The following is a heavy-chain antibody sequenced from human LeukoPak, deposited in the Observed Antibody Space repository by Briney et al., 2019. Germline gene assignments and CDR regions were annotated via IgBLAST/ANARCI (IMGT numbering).Heavy chain of an antibody. V-gene: IGHV3-21*01. CDR3: VRLRRNSDRSGYYYYYDY. D-gene: IGHD3-22*01. Sequence: GGSLRLSCAASGYTFSDFSVNWVRQAPGKGLEWVSSISVRSNYRYYADSVRGRFTISREDARDSLFLQMNSLRAEDTAVYFCVRLRRNSDRSGYYYYYDYWGQGTLVTVSS. CDR1: GYTFSDFS. J-gene: IGHJ4*02. CDR2: ISVRSNYR.